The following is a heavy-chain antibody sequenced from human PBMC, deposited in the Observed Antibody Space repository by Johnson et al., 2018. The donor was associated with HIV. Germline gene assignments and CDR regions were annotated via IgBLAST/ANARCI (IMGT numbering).Heavy chain of an antibody. D-gene: IGHD3-22*01. Sequence: QVQLVESGGGVVQPGGSLRLSCAASGFTFSSYGMHWVRQAPGKGLEWVAFIRYDGSNKYYADSVKGRFTISRDNSKNTLYLQMNSLTADDTAVYYCASGSHYYDSSELSLAFDIWGQGTKVSVSS. CDR2: IRYDGSNK. CDR3: ASGSHYYDSSELSLAFDI. CDR1: GFTFSSYG. J-gene: IGHJ3*02. V-gene: IGHV3-30*02.